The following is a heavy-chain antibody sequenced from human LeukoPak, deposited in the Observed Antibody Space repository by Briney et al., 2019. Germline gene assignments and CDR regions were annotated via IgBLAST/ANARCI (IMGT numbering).Heavy chain of an antibody. D-gene: IGHD3-22*01. CDR3: AKGRDYYYDSSGYDY. J-gene: IGHJ4*02. Sequence: GGSLRLSCAASGFTFNTYAMSWVRQAPGKGLEWVSAISDSGGSAYYADSVKGRFTISRDNSKNTLYLQMNSLRAEDTAVYYCAKGRDYYYDSSGYDYWGQGTLVTVSS. CDR2: ISDSGGSA. CDR1: GFTFNTYA. V-gene: IGHV3-23*01.